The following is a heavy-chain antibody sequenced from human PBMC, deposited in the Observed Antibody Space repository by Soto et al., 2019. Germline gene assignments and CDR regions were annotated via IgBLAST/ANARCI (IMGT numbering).Heavy chain of an antibody. Sequence: QVQLVESGGGVVQPGRSLRLSCAASGFTFSSYGMHWVRQAPGKGLEWVAVIWYDGSNKYYADSVKGRFTISRDNSXNXXYLQMTSLRAEDTAVYYCARDTARAMVRIYYGMDVWGQGTTVTVSS. CDR2: IWYDGSNK. CDR1: GFTFSSYG. CDR3: ARDTARAMVRIYYGMDV. V-gene: IGHV3-33*01. J-gene: IGHJ6*02. D-gene: IGHD3-10*01.